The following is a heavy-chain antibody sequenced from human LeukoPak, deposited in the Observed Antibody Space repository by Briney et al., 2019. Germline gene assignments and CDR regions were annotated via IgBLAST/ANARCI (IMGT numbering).Heavy chain of an antibody. CDR2: IRYDGSNK. CDR3: VKRARLADN. V-gene: IGHV3-30*02. J-gene: IGHJ4*02. CDR1: GFTFSSYG. D-gene: IGHD6-6*01. Sequence: GGSLRLSCAASGFTFSSYGMHWVRQAPGKGLEWVAFIRYDGSNKYYADSVKGRFTISRDNAKNSLFLQMNCLRVEDTAVYYCVKRARLADNWGQGILVTVSS.